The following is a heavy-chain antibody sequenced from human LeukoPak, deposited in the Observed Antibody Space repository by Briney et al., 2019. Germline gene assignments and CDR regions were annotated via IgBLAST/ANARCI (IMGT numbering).Heavy chain of an antibody. CDR3: ASGGYCSSTSCYYNWFDP. CDR2: INHSGST. Sequence: SEALSLTCAVYGGSFSGYYWSWIRQPPGKGLEWIGEINHSGSTNYNPSLKSRVTISVDTSKNQFSLKLSSVTAADTAVYYCASGGYCSSTSCYYNWFDPWGQGTLATVSS. D-gene: IGHD2-2*01. V-gene: IGHV4-34*01. CDR1: GGSFSGYY. J-gene: IGHJ5*02.